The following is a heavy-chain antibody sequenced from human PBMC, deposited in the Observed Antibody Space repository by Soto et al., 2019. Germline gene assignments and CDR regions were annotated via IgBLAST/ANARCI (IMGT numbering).Heavy chain of an antibody. J-gene: IGHJ4*02. CDR3: AKSLDYGGNSGLFDY. V-gene: IGHV3-30*18. Sequence: GGSLRLSCAASGFTFSSYGMHWVRQAPGKGPEWVAVISYDGSNNYYADSVKGRFTISRDNSKNTLYLQMNSLRAEDTAVYYCAKSLDYGGNSGLFDYWGQGTLVTVSS. CDR2: ISYDGSNN. D-gene: IGHD4-17*01. CDR1: GFTFSSYG.